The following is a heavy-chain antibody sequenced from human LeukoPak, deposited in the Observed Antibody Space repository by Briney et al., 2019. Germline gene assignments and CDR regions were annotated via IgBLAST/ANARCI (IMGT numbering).Heavy chain of an antibody. V-gene: IGHV1-69*13. CDR3: ARIGAGTPTYYFNY. J-gene: IGHJ4*01. D-gene: IGHD6-13*01. CDR1: GSTFSSYA. Sequence: SVKVSCKASGSTFSSYAVSWVRQAPGQGLEWMGGILPMFGSTNFAHKFQSRLTITADESTKTVYMELNSLTSEDTAVYYCARIGAGTPTYYFNYWGQGTLVTVSS. CDR2: ILPMFGST.